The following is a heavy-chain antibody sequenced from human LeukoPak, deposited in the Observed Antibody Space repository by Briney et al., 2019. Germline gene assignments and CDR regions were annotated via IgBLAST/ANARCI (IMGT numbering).Heavy chain of an antibody. J-gene: IGHJ4*02. D-gene: IGHD6-19*01. CDR1: GDSIISDTYY. Sequence: SETLSLTCIVSGDSIISDTYYWGWIRQPPGKGLEWIGSIYYRGRTSYNPSLESRVTISVDTSKNQFSLKLSSVTAADTAVYYCARSRGYSSGWYNGNYFDYWGQGTLVTVSS. V-gene: IGHV4-39*07. CDR3: ARSRGYSSGWYNGNYFDY. CDR2: IYYRGRT.